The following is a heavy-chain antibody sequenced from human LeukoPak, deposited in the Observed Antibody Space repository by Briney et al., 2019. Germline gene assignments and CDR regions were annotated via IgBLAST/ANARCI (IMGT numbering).Heavy chain of an antibody. J-gene: IGHJ4*02. D-gene: IGHD5-18*01. V-gene: IGHV1-2*02. CDR2: INPTNGGT. CDR1: GYPLTDYY. Sequence: ASVKVSCKSSGYPLTDYYIHWVRQAPGQGLEWIGWINPTNGGTNYVQKFQGRVTMTRDTSISTAYMDLSSLRSDDTAVYYCARDRGNRGYSFNNWGQGTLVTVSS. CDR3: ARDRGNRGYSFNN.